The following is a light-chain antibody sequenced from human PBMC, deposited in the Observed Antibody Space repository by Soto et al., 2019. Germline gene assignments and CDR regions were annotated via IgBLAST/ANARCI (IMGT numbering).Light chain of an antibody. J-gene: IGKJ1*01. CDR1: QSVSSK. V-gene: IGKV3-15*01. CDR2: GAS. CDR3: RHCSTWLWT. Sequence: EIVMTQSPATLSVSPGERATLSCRASQSVSSKLAWYQQKPGQGPRLLIYGASTRATGNPARFSGSGSGTEFTLTISSLQSEDLAVYYCRHCSTWLWTFGNGTKVEIK.